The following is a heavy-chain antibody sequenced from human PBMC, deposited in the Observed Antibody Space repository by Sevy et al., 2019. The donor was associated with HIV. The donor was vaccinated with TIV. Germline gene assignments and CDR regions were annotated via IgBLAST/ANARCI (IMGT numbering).Heavy chain of an antibody. CDR1: GFTFSSAW. D-gene: IGHD5-12*01. CDR2: IKSKTDGGTI. J-gene: IGHJ6*02. CDR3: ITHPGYRGYDEEVINYYYYGMDV. V-gene: IGHV3-15*01. Sequence: GGSLRLSCAASGFTFSSAWMSWVRLAPGKGLEWVGRIKSKTDGGTIDYAEPVKGRFTISREGSKNTLYLQMNSLKTEDTAVYYCITHPGYRGYDEEVINYYYYGMDVWGQGTTVTVSS.